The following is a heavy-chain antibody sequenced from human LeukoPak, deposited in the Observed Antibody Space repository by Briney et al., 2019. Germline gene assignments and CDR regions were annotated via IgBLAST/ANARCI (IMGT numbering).Heavy chain of an antibody. J-gene: IGHJ6*02. CDR2: ISGSGDTT. V-gene: IGHV3-23*01. D-gene: IGHD6-19*01. CDR3: AKDRSDNSSWYCMDV. Sequence: GGSLRLSCAASGFTFSNYAMSWVRQAPGKGPEWVSGISGSGDTTYYADSVKGRFTISRDNSKNMLYQQMNSLGAEDTAVYYCAKDRSDNSSWYCMDVWGQGTTVTVSS. CDR1: GFTFSNYA.